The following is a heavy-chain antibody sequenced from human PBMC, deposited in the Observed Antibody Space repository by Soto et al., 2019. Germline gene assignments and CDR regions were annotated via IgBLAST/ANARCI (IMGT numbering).Heavy chain of an antibody. CDR2: IIPIFGTA. V-gene: IGHV1-69*13. Sequence: SVKVSCKASGGTFSSYAISWVRQAPGQGLEWMGGIIPIFGTANYAQKFQGRVTITADESTSTAYMELSSLRSEDTAVYYCAGDVVEMATIGPNWLDPWGQGTPVTVYS. CDR3: AGDVVEMATIGPNWLDP. J-gene: IGHJ5*02. D-gene: IGHD2-21*01. CDR1: GGTFSSYA.